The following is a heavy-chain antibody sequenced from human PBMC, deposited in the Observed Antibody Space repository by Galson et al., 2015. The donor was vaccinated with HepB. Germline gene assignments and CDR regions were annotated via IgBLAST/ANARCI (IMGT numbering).Heavy chain of an antibody. CDR2: INHSGST. Sequence: QVQLQESGPGLVKPSETLSLTCAVYGGSFSGYYWSWIRQPPGKGLEWIGEINHSGSTNYNPSLKSRVTISVDTSKNQFSLKLSSVTAADTAVYYCARDEVVAATSGVANHGMDVWGQGTTVTVSS. D-gene: IGHD2-15*01. J-gene: IGHJ6*02. V-gene: IGHV4-34*01. CDR3: ARDEVVAATSGVANHGMDV. CDR1: GGSFSGYY.